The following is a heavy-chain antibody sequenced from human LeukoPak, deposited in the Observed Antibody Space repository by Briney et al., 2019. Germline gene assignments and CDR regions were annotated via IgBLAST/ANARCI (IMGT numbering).Heavy chain of an antibody. V-gene: IGHV3-30*18. Sequence: GGSLRLSCAASGFTFSSYGMHWVRQAPGKGPEWVAVISYDGSNKYYADSVKGRFTISRDNSKNTLYLQMNSLRAEDTAVYYCAKSAYGSGSYYSYFDYWGQGTLVTVSS. CDR1: GFTFSSYG. D-gene: IGHD3-10*01. J-gene: IGHJ4*02. CDR2: ISYDGSNK. CDR3: AKSAYGSGSYYSYFDY.